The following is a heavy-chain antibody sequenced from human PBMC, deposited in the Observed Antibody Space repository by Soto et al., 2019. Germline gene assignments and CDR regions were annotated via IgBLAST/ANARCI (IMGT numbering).Heavy chain of an antibody. D-gene: IGHD3-10*01. J-gene: IGHJ6*02. CDR2: ISYDGSNK. Sequence: PGGSLRLSCAASGFTFSSYAMHWVRQAPGKGLEWVAVISYDGSNKYYADSVKGRFTISRDNSKNTLYLQMNSLRAEDTAVYYCARERNYYGSGSYYPRYYYYGMDVWGQGTTDTVSS. CDR3: ARERNYYGSGSYYPRYYYYGMDV. V-gene: IGHV3-30-3*01. CDR1: GFTFSSYA.